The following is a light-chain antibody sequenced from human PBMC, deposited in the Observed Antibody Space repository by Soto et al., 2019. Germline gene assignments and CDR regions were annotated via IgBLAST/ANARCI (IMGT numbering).Light chain of an antibody. CDR2: STN. Sequence: QAVVTQEPSFSVSPGGTVTLTCGLSSGSVSTSYYPSWYQQTPGQAPRTLIYSTNTRSSGVPDRVSGSILGNKAALTITGAQAEDESDYYCVLYMGSGISVFGTGTKLTVL. J-gene: IGLJ1*01. CDR3: VLYMGSGISV. V-gene: IGLV8-61*01. CDR1: SGSVSTSYY.